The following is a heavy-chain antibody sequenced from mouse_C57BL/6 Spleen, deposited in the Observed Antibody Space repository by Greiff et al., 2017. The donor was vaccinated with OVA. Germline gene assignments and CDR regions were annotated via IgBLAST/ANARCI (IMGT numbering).Heavy chain of an antibody. J-gene: IGHJ3*01. D-gene: IGHD1-2*01. CDR3: ARGLRPSTDWFAY. CDR2: ISDGGSYT. V-gene: IGHV5-4*03. CDR1: GFTFSSYA. Sequence: DVMLVESGGGLVKPGGSLKLSCAASGFTFSSYAMSWVRQTPEKRLEWVATISDGGSYTYYPDNVKGRFTISRDNAKNNLYLQMSHLKSEDTAMYYCARGLRPSTDWFAYWGQGTLVTVSA.